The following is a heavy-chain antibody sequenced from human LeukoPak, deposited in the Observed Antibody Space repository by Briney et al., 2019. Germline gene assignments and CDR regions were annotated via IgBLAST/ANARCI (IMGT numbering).Heavy chain of an antibody. CDR2: ISSSGSTI. CDR3: ARGSNWFDP. J-gene: IGHJ5*02. V-gene: IGHV3-48*03. CDR1: GFTFSSYE. Sequence: GGSLRLSCAASGFTFSSYEMNWVRQAPGKGLEWVSYISSSGSTIYYADSVKGRFTISRDNAKNSLYLQMNSLRTEDTAVYYCARGSNWFDPWGQGTLVTVSS.